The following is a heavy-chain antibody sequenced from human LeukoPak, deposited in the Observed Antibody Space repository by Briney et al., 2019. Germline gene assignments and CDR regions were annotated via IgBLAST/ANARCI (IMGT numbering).Heavy chain of an antibody. D-gene: IGHD4-17*01. CDR3: ARDGGYGANYYYHHLDV. V-gene: IGHV1-46*01. CDR1: GYTFTSYY. J-gene: IGHJ6*03. Sequence: ASVKVSCKASGYTFTSYYMHWVRQAPGQGLEWMGIINPSGGSTSYAQKFQGRVTMTRDMSTSTVYMELSSLRSEDTAVYYCARDGGYGANYYYHHLDVWGKGNTVTVFS. CDR2: INPSGGST.